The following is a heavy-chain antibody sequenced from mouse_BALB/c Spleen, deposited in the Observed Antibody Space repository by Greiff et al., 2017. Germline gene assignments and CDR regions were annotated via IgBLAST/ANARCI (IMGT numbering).Heavy chain of an antibody. CDR2: ISSGGST. V-gene: IGHV5-6-5*01. CDR1: GFTFSSYA. J-gene: IGHJ4*01. CDR3: ARERQLGLQAMDY. D-gene: IGHD3-2*01. Sequence: EVMLVESGGGLVKPGGSLKLSCAAPGFTFSSYAMSWVRQTPEKRLEWVASISSGGSTYYPDSVKGRFTISRDNARNILYLQMSSLRSEDTAMYYCARERQLGLQAMDYWGQGTSVTVSS.